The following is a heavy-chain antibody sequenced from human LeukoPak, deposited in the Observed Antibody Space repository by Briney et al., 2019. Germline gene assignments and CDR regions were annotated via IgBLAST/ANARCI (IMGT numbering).Heavy chain of an antibody. CDR2: MNPNSGNT. J-gene: IGHJ4*02. D-gene: IGHD3-10*02. CDR1: GGTFLSHT. CDR3: ARYVRGGDY. V-gene: IGHV1-8*02. Sequence: VASVTVSCKTSGGTFLSHTFSWVRQATGQGLEWMGWMNPNSGNTGYAQKFQGRVTMTRNTSISTAYMELSSLRSEDTAVYYCARYVRGGDYWGQGTLVTVSS.